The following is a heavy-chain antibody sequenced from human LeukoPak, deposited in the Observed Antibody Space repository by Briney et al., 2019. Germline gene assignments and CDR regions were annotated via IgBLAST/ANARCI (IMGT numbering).Heavy chain of an antibody. Sequence: GGSLRLSCAASGFTFSSYAMSWVRQAPGKGLEWVSAISGSGGDTYSADSVKGRFTISRDNSKSTLYLQMNSLRAEDTAVYYCARQLGYCSGSNCYFDYWGQGTLVTVPS. CDR1: GFTFSSYA. CDR2: ISGSGGDT. J-gene: IGHJ4*02. V-gene: IGHV3-23*01. CDR3: ARQLGYCSGSNCYFDY. D-gene: IGHD2-15*01.